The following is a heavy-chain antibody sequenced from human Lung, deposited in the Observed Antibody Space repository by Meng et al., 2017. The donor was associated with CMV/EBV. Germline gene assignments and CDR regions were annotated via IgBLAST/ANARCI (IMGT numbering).Heavy chain of an antibody. V-gene: IGHV6-1*01. D-gene: IGHD4-23*01. CDR2: TYYRSKWYH. CDR1: GDIVSSNSAA. J-gene: IGHJ4*02. CDR3: ARGINGGCGD. Sequence: VQLPQPGPGLGKPSQTLSLTCAIPGDIVSSNSAAWHWIRQSPSRGLEWLGRTYYRSKWYHEYAVSVKSRITISPDTPKNQFSLQLNSMTPEDTAVYYCARGINGGCGDWGQGTLVTVSS.